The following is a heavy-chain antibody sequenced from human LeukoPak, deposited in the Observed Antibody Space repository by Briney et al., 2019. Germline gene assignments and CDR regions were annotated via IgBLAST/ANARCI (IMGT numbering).Heavy chain of an antibody. Sequence: PGGSLRLSCAASGFTFSTYTMNWIRQPPGKGLEWIGEINHSGSTKYNPSLKSRVTISVDTSKKQFSLKLSSVTAADTAVYYCASKLQIVVAGPYFDYWGQGTLVTVSS. D-gene: IGHD6-19*01. CDR2: INHSGST. CDR1: GFTFSTYT. J-gene: IGHJ4*02. V-gene: IGHV4-34*01. CDR3: ASKLQIVVAGPYFDY.